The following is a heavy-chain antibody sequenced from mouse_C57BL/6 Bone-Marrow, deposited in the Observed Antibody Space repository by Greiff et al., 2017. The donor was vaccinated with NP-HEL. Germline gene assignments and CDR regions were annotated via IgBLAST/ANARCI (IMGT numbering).Heavy chain of an antibody. CDR2: IYPGDGDT. CDR1: GYAFSSYW. J-gene: IGHJ3*01. CDR3: ARGGMVKDWFAY. Sequence: VQLQESGAELVKPGASVKISCKASGYAFSSYWMNWVKQRPGKGLEWIGQIYPGDGDTNYYGKFKGKATLTADKSSSTAYMQLSSLTSEDSAVYFCARGGMVKDWFAYWGQGTLVTVSA. V-gene: IGHV1-80*01. D-gene: IGHD2-1*01.